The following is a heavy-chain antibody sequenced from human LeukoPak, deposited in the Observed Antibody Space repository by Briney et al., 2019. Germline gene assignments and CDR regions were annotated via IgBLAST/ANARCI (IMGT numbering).Heavy chain of an antibody. CDR1: EFTFSNYG. V-gene: IGHV3-33*03. CDR3: AELGITMIGGV. CDR2: ILFDGSYT. Sequence: GGSLRLSCAASEFTFSNYGIHWVRQAPGKGLEWVAFILFDGSYTYYADSVKGRFTISRDNAKNSLYPQMNSLRAEDTAVYYCAELGITMIGGVWGKGTTVTISS. D-gene: IGHD3-10*02. J-gene: IGHJ6*04.